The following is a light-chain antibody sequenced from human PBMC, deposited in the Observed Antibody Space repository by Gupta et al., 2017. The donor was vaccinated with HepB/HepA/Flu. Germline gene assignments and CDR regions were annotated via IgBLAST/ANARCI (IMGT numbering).Light chain of an antibody. CDR2: EVN. J-gene: IGLJ1*01. CDR1: SSDVGSYNY. CDR3: SSYAGTNDLPV. V-gene: IGLV2-8*01. Sequence: QSALPPPPSASGSPGPSVTTSCTGTSSDVGSYNYVSWYQQHPGKAPNVMIYEVNKRPSGVPNRSAGSKSGNTASVTVSGLQAEDEADYYCSSYAGTNDLPVFGTGIKVTVL.